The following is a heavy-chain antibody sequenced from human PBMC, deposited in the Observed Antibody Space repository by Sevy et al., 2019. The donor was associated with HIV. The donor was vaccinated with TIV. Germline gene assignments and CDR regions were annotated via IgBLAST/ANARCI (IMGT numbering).Heavy chain of an antibody. CDR1: GFTFNKYS. Sequence: GGSLRLSCAASGFTFNKYSMSWVRQPPGKGLEWVATLSFGCGEINYADSVKGRFTISRVNSKNSFYLQMNNLIAEDTALDYCAREGCTKPHDYWGQGTLVTVSS. D-gene: IGHD2-8*01. J-gene: IGHJ4*02. CDR3: AREGCTKPHDY. CDR2: LSFGCGEI. V-gene: IGHV3-23*01.